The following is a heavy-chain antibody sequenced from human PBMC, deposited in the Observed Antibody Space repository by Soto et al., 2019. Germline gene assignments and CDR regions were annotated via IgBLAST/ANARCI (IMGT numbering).Heavy chain of an antibody. CDR1: GFTFRNYA. CDR3: AKDHELGAAEYYFDY. Sequence: QVQLVESGGGVVQPGRSLRLSCVASGFTFRNYAMHWVRQAPGKGLEWVTVISSDGGDKYYADSVKGRFTISRDNSKNTLYLQMNGLRPEDTAVYYCAKDHELGAAEYYFDYWGQGTLVTVSS. J-gene: IGHJ4*02. V-gene: IGHV3-30-3*01. CDR2: ISSDGGDK. D-gene: IGHD6-13*01.